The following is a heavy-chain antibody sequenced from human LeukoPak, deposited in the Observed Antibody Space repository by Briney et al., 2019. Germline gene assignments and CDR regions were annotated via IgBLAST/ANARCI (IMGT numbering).Heavy chain of an antibody. CDR1: GGSFSDYY. D-gene: IGHD2-2*01. Sequence: SETLSLTCAVYGGSFSDYYWSWIRQSPGKGLEWIGEINHSGSTNYNPSLKSRVTISVDTSKNQFSLKLNSVTAADTAVYYCASCSSTSWYAGDWFDPWGQGALVTVSS. J-gene: IGHJ5*02. V-gene: IGHV4-34*01. CDR3: ASCSSTSWYAGDWFDP. CDR2: INHSGST.